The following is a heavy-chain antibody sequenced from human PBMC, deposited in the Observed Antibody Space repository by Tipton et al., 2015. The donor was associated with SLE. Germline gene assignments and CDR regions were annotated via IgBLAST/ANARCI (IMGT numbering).Heavy chain of an antibody. CDR1: GASVSAHY. CDR2: KYHTGYT. V-gene: IGHV4-59*02. J-gene: IGHJ6*02. D-gene: IGHD3-22*01. Sequence: TLSLTCTVSGASVSAHYWTWIRQGPGKGLEWIGFKYHTGYTNSNPSLKSRVTISVDTSKNQFSLKLSSVTAADTAVYYCARDNPLTYYYDSSGYYSYGMDVWGQGTTVTVSS. CDR3: ARDNPLTYYYDSSGYYSYGMDV.